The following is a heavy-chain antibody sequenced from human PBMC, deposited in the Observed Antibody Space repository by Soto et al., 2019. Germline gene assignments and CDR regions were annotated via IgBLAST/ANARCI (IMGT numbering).Heavy chain of an antibody. CDR3: AGELSGSWYNWFDP. D-gene: IGHD6-13*01. J-gene: IGHJ5*02. CDR1: GFSVSSNS. V-gene: IGHV3-53*01. Sequence: EMQLVESGGGWIQPGESLRLSCAASGFSVSSNSMNWVRQAPGKGLEWVSVIHSDVTTYFADSVKGRFIISRDNSKNMLYLQMNSLRAEDTAIYYCAGELSGSWYNWFDPWGQGTLVTVSS. CDR2: IHSDVTT.